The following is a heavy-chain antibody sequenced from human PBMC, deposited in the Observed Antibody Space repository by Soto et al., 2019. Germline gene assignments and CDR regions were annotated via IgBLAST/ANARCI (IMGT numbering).Heavy chain of an antibody. CDR2: ISFDGSNK. V-gene: IGHV3-30-3*01. CDR1: GFTFSTYA. Sequence: QVPLVESGGGVVQPGRSLRLSCAASGFTFSTYAFHWVRQAPDKGLEWVTVISFDGSNKYYADSVKGRFTISRDSSKNTLYLQMNSLRAEDTAVYYCARDATVYNGIGYFRNWGQGTLVTVSS. CDR3: ARDATVYNGIGYFRN. D-gene: IGHD1-1*01. J-gene: IGHJ1*01.